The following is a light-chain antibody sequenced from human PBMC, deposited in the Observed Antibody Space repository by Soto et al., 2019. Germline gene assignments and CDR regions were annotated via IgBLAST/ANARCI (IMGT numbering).Light chain of an antibody. V-gene: IGKV3-20*01. CDR2: GAS. J-gene: IGKJ1*01. CDR1: QSVSSSY. Sequence: EIVLTQSPGTLSLSPGERATLSCRASQSVSSSYLAWYQQKPGQAPRLLIYGASSRATGIPDRFSGSGSGPDLTLTISRLEPEDFAVYYCQQYGSSPWTFGQGTKVEIK. CDR3: QQYGSSPWT.